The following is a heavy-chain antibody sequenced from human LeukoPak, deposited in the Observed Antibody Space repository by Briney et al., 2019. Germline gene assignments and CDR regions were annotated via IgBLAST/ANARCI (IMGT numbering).Heavy chain of an antibody. J-gene: IGHJ4*02. CDR2: IYYSGPT. CDR1: GGSISGYY. V-gene: IGHV4-59*08. CDR3: ARHFSWREYYFDY. D-gene: IGHD6-13*01. Sequence: SETLSLTCTVSGGSISGYYWSWIRQPPGKGLEWIGYIYYSGPTNYNPSLKSRVTISLDTSNNQFSLKLSSVTATDTAMYYCARHFSWREYYFDYWGQGTLVTVSS.